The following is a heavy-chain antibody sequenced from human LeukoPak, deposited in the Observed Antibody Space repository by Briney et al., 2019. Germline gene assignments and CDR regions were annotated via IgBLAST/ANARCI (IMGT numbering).Heavy chain of an antibody. CDR2: IYTSGST. J-gene: IGHJ4*02. D-gene: IGHD3-22*01. CDR3: ARASVSGYYFSFDY. Sequence: SQTLSLTCTVSGASISSGEYYWSWIRQPAGKGLEWIGRIYTSGSTNYNPSLKSRVTISVDTSKNQFSLKLSSVTAADTAVYYCARASVSGYYFSFDYWGQGTLVTVSS. V-gene: IGHV4-61*02. CDR1: GASISSGEYY.